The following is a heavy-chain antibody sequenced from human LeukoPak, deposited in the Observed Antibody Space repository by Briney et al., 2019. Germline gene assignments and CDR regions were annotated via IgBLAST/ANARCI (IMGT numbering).Heavy chain of an antibody. V-gene: IGHV3-23*01. J-gene: IGHJ3*02. Sequence: GGSLRLSCAASGFTFSSYAMSWVRQAPGKGLEWVSAISGSGGSTYHADSVKGRFTISRDNSKNTLYLQMNSLRAEDTAVYYCAKDEADADAFDIWGQGTMVTVSS. CDR1: GFTFSSYA. D-gene: IGHD6-25*01. CDR3: AKDEADADAFDI. CDR2: ISGSGGST.